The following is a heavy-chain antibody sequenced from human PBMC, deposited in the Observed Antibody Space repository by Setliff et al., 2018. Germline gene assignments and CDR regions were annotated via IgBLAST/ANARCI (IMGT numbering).Heavy chain of an antibody. J-gene: IGHJ4*02. CDR1: GFTFTSYA. V-gene: IGHV3-23*01. CDR3: VRGRDGYNRGGLDFDY. Sequence: GGSLRLSCAASGFTFTSYAMRWVRQAPGKGLEWVSSISGSGGSTYYADSVKGRFTISRDNSNNALYLQVNSLRAEDMTVYYCVRGRDGYNRGGLDFDYWGQGTLVTVSS. D-gene: IGHD3-10*01. CDR2: ISGSGGST.